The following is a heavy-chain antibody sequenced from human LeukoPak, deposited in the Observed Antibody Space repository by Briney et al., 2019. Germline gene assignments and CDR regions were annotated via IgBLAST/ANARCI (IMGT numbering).Heavy chain of an antibody. V-gene: IGHV3-21*01. CDR3: AREGVLEWLGRQFDY. Sequence: GGSLRLSCAASGFTFSSYSMNWVRQAPGKGLEWVSSISSSSYIYYADSVKGRFTISRDNAKNSLYLQMNSLRAEDTAVYYCAREGVLEWLGRQFDYWGQGTLVTVSS. D-gene: IGHD3-3*01. CDR1: GFTFSSYS. CDR2: ISSSSYI. J-gene: IGHJ4*02.